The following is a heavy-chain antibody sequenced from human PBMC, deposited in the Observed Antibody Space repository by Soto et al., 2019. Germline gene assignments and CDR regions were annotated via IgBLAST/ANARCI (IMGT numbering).Heavy chain of an antibody. Sequence: QVQLVQSGAEVKKPGASVKVSCKASGYTFTSYYMHWVRQAPGQGLEWMGIINPSGGSTSYAQKFQGRVTMTRXXSXSXXYMELSSLRSEDTAVYYCARKYYYDSSGYFDAFDIWGQGTMVTVSS. D-gene: IGHD3-22*01. CDR3: ARKYYYDSSGYFDAFDI. J-gene: IGHJ3*02. CDR2: INPSGGST. CDR1: GYTFTSYY. V-gene: IGHV1-46*01.